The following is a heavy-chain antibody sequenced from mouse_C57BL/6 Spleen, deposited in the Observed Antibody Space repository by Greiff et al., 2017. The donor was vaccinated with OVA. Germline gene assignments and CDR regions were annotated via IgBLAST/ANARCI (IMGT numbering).Heavy chain of an antibody. CDR2: IYPGDGDT. Sequence: QVQLKQSGPELVKPGASVKISCKASGYAFSSSWMNWVKQRPGKGLEWIGRIYPGDGDTNYNGKFKGKATLTADKSSSTAYMQLSSLTSEDSAVYFCAREGSNYSYAMDYWGQGTSVTVSS. D-gene: IGHD2-5*01. J-gene: IGHJ4*01. V-gene: IGHV1-82*01. CDR1: GYAFSSSW. CDR3: AREGSNYSYAMDY.